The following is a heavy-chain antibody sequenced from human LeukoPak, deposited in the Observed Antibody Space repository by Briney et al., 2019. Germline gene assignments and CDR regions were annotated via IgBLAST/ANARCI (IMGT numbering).Heavy chain of an antibody. CDR1: GGSFSGYY. J-gene: IGHJ6*03. Sequence: SETLSLTCAVYGGSFSGYYWSWIRQPPGKGLEWIGEINHSGSTNYNPSLKSRATISVDTSKNQFSLKLSSVTAADTAVYYCARGRRGYSGYTRYYYYYYMDVWGKGTTVTVSS. V-gene: IGHV4-34*01. D-gene: IGHD5-12*01. CDR3: ARGRRGYSGYTRYYYYYYMDV. CDR2: INHSGST.